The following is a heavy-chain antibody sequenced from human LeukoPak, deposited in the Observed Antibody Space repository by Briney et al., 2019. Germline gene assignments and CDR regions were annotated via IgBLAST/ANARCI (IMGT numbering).Heavy chain of an antibody. D-gene: IGHD3-10*01. CDR2: IRGGGGVT. CDR1: GFTFDNYA. Sequence: PGGSLRLPCAASGFTFDNYAMNWVRQAPGKGLEWVSYIRGGGGVTRYSDSVKDRFTISRDNSKNTLYLQMNSLRAEGTAIYYCAKCSASYYNDAFDIWGRGTMVTVSS. J-gene: IGHJ3*02. CDR3: AKCSASYYNDAFDI. V-gene: IGHV3-23*01.